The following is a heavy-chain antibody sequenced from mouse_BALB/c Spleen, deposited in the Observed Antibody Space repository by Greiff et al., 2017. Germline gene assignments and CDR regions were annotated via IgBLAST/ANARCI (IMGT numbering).Heavy chain of an antibody. CDR2: IWSDGST. V-gene: IGHV2-6-2*01. J-gene: IGHJ4*01. D-gene: IGHD2-12*01. Sequence: VQLQESGPDLVAPSQSLSITCTVSGFSLTSYGVHWVRQPPGKGLEWLVVIWSDGSTNYNSALKSRLSISKDNSKSQVFLKMNSLQTDDTAMYYCARHSYDGYLYASAMDYWGQGTSVTVSS. CDR3: ARHSYDGYLYASAMDY. CDR1: GFSLTSYG.